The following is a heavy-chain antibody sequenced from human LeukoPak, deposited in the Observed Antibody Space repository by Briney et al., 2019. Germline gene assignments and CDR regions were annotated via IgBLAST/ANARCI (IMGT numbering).Heavy chain of an antibody. CDR3: ARDRGSDYYDSSGYSYYFDY. CDR2: ISSSGSTI. D-gene: IGHD3-22*01. V-gene: IGHV3-48*03. J-gene: IGHJ4*02. CDR1: GFTFSSYE. Sequence: GESLRLSCAASGFTFSSYEMNWVRQAPGKGLEWVSYISSSGSTIYYADSVKGRFTISRDNAKNSLYLQMNSLRAEDTAVYYCARDRGSDYYDSSGYSYYFDYWGQGTLVTVSS.